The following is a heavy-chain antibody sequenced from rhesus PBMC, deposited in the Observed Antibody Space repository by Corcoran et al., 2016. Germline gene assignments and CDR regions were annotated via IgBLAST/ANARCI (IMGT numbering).Heavy chain of an antibody. J-gene: IGHJ3*01. CDR2: IDSSGST. CDR1: GGSISRSY. Sequence: QVQLQESGPGLVKPSETLSLTCAVSGGSISRSYWSWFRPDPGKGLAWIGRIDSSGSTYYNPSLKSRVTLSVDTSKNQFSLKLSSVTAADTAVYYCARHRYSGYDFWGQGLRVTVSS. CDR3: ARHRYSGYDF. D-gene: IGHD5-24*01. V-gene: IGHV4S11*01.